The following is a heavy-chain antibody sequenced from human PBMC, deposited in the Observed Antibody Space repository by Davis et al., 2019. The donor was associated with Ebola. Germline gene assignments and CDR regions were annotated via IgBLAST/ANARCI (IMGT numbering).Heavy chain of an antibody. CDR3: ARLRDRLGWFDP. V-gene: IGHV4-59*05. D-gene: IGHD6-25*01. J-gene: IGHJ5*02. CDR1: GGSISSYY. Sequence: PSETLSLTCTVSGGSISSYYWSWIRQPPGKGLEWIGSIYYSGSTYYNPSLKSRVTISVDTSKNQFSLKLSSVTAADTAVYYCARLRDRLGWFDPWGQGTLVTVSS. CDR2: IYYSGST.